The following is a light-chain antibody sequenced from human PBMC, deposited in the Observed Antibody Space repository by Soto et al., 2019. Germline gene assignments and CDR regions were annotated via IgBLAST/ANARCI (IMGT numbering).Light chain of an antibody. V-gene: IGLV2-14*01. J-gene: IGLJ1*01. CDR1: SSDVGGYNL. CDR3: SSYKSSSTLPYV. Sequence: QSALTQPASVSGSPGQSITISCTGTSSDVGGYNLVSWYQQYPDKAPKLMIFDVNTRPSGVSNRFSGSKSGNTASLTISGLQAEDEADYYCSSYKSSSTLPYVFVTRTKVTVL. CDR2: DVN.